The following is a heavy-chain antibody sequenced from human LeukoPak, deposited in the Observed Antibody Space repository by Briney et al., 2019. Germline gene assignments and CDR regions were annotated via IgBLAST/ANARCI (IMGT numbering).Heavy chain of an antibody. CDR3: ARDLDSSGYYIDY. CDR1: GFTFRDYY. D-gene: IGHD3-22*01. CDR2: ISSSGDTI. Sequence: GGSLRLSCAASGFTFRDYYMTWMRQAPGKGLEWLSYISSSGDTIYYADSVKGRFTISRDNAKKSLYLQMNSLRADDTAVYYCARDLDSSGYYIDYWGQGTLVTVSS. J-gene: IGHJ4*02. V-gene: IGHV3-11*01.